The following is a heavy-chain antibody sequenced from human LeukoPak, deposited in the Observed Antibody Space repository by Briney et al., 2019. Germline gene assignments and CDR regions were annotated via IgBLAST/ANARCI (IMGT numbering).Heavy chain of an antibody. J-gene: IGHJ4*02. Sequence: EGSLRLSCAASGFTFSNYWMHWARQAPGKGLVWVSRINSDESTTTYADSAKGRFTISRDNAKNTLYLQMNSLRAEDTAVYYCARDPGTAMGRALDYWGQGTLVTVSS. D-gene: IGHD5-18*01. CDR1: GFTFSNYW. CDR2: INSDESTT. V-gene: IGHV3-74*01. CDR3: ARDPGTAMGRALDY.